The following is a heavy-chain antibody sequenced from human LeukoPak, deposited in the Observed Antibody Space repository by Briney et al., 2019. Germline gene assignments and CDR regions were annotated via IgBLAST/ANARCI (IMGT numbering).Heavy chain of an antibody. D-gene: IGHD6-19*01. Sequence: GRSLRLSCAASGFTFSSYAMSWVRQAPGKGLEWVSAISGSGGSTYYADSVKGRFTISGDNSKNTLYLQMNSLRAEDTAVYYCAKDVEYSSGTHFDYWGQGTLVTVSS. J-gene: IGHJ4*02. CDR3: AKDVEYSSGTHFDY. V-gene: IGHV3-23*01. CDR2: ISGSGGST. CDR1: GFTFSSYA.